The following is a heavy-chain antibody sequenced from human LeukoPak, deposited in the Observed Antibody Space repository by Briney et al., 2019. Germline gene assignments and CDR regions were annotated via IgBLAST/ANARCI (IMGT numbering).Heavy chain of an antibody. CDR2: VYHSGST. Sequence: PSETLSLTCTVSGGSMTSYYWSWIRQPPGKGLEWIGYVYHSGSTSYNPSLKSRVSISEDTSKNQFSLKVSSVTAADTAVYYCARANPNWNPPDYWGQGTLVTASS. J-gene: IGHJ4*02. V-gene: IGHV4-59*08. CDR3: ARANPNWNPPDY. D-gene: IGHD1-1*01. CDR1: GGSMTSYY.